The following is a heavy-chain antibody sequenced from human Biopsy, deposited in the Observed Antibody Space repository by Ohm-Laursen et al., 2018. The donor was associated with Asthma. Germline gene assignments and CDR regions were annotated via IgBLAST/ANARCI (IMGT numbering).Heavy chain of an antibody. J-gene: IGHJ4*02. CDR2: VNSVFGTT. Sequence: SVKVSCKSLGGTFNTYVIGCARQAPGQGLEWMGGVNSVFGTTTYPQKFQDRVTITADDSTSTVYMELSSLRSEDTAVYYCARKAGSCISRTCYSLDFWGQGTLVTVSS. D-gene: IGHD2-2*01. V-gene: IGHV1-69*13. CDR3: ARKAGSCISRTCYSLDF. CDR1: GGTFNTYV.